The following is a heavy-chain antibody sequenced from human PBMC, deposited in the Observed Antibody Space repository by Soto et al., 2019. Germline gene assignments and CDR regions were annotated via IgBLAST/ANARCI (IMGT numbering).Heavy chain of an antibody. V-gene: IGHV1-3*01. CDR1: GYTFTSYA. J-gene: IGHJ4*02. Sequence: QVQLVQSGAEVKKPGASVKDSCKASGYTFTSYAMHWVRQAPGQRLEWMGWINAGNGNTKYSQKFQGRVTITRDTAASAAYMELSSLRSEDTAVYYCARSIVVVTALDYWGQGTLVTVSS. CDR2: INAGNGNT. CDR3: ARSIVVVTALDY. D-gene: IGHD2-21*02.